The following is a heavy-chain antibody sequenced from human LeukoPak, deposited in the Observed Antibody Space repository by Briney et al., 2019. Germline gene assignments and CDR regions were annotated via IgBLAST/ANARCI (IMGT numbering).Heavy chain of an antibody. CDR3: ARSGGYENFFDY. CDR2: IIPIFGAA. CDR1: GGTFSSYA. J-gene: IGHJ4*02. Sequence: SVKVSCKASGGTFSSYAISWVRQAPGQGLEWMGGIIPIFGAANYAQNFQGRVTITTDESTNTAYMELSSLRSEDTAVYYCARSGGYENFFDYWGQGTLVTVS. V-gene: IGHV1-69*05. D-gene: IGHD5-12*01.